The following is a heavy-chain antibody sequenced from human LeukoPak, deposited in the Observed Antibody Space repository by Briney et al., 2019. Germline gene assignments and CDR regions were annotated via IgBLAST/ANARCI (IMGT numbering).Heavy chain of an antibody. Sequence: SETLSLTCTVSGGSISSYYWSWIRQPPGKGLEWIGYIYYSGSTNYNPFLKSRVTISVDTSKNQFSLKLSSVTAADTAVYYCARGDCSGGSCYHGYWGQGTLVTVSS. CDR2: IYYSGST. V-gene: IGHV4-59*01. D-gene: IGHD2-15*01. CDR3: ARGDCSGGSCYHGY. CDR1: GGSISSYY. J-gene: IGHJ4*02.